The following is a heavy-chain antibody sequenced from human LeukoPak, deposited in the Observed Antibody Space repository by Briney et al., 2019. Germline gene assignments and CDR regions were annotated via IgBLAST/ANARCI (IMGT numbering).Heavy chain of an antibody. CDR2: IYPGDSDT. Sequence: RGESLKISFKGSGXSFTTYCIGWVRQMPGKGLEWMGIIYPGDSDTRYSPSFQGQVTISADKSISTAYLQWSSLKASDTAMYYCARHHSGWSQAGYWGQGTLVTVSS. J-gene: IGHJ4*02. V-gene: IGHV5-51*01. CDR3: ARHHSGWSQAGY. D-gene: IGHD6-19*01. CDR1: GXSFTTYC.